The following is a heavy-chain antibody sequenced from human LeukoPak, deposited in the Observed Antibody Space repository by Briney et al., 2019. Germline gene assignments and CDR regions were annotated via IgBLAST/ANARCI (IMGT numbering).Heavy chain of an antibody. V-gene: IGHV1-18*01. J-gene: IGHJ4*02. D-gene: IGHD2-2*01. Sequence: ASVKVSCKTSGYTFSNFGINWVRQAPGQGLEWMGWISGNNDNPNYGQKFQGRFAVTTDSSTTTAYMELRNLTFDDTAVYYCARDGTSTDDYWAREPWSPSPQ. CDR1: GYTFSNFG. CDR2: ISGNNDNP. CDR3: ARDGTSTDDY.